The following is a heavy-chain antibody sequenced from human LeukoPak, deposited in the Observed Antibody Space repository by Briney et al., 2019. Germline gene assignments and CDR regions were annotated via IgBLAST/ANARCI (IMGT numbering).Heavy chain of an antibody. CDR2: ISYDGSNK. J-gene: IGHJ6*04. V-gene: IGHV3-30*04. Sequence: GGSLRLSCAASGFTFSSYAMHWVRQAPGKGLEWVAVISYDGSNKYYADSVKGRFTISRDNSKNTLYLQMNSLRAEDTAAYYCARGMTTVKSVGYYGMDVWGKGTTVTVSS. CDR3: ARGMTTVKSVGYYGMDV. D-gene: IGHD4-11*01. CDR1: GFTFSSYA.